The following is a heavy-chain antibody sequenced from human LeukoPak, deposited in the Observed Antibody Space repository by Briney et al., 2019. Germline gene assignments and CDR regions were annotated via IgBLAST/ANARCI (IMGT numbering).Heavy chain of an antibody. CDR2: ISGSGSTI. CDR3: TRGRPGHYYDY. Sequence: GGSLRLSCAASGFTFSNAWMSWVRQGPGKGLEWVSYISGSGSTIFYADSMKGRFTVSRDNAKNSLYLQMDSLRDGDTAVYYCTRGRPGHYYDYWGQGTRVTVSS. CDR1: GFTFSNAW. J-gene: IGHJ4*02. V-gene: IGHV3-48*02. D-gene: IGHD6-6*01.